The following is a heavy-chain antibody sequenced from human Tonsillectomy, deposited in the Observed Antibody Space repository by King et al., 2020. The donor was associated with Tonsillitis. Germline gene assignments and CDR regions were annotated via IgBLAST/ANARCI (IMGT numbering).Heavy chain of an antibody. V-gene: IGHV4-59*08. CDR2: IYYSGST. CDR3: ARHSSKGGSYPY. CDR1: GGSISSYY. J-gene: IGHJ4*02. Sequence: QLQESGPGLVKPSETLSLTCTVSGGSISSYYWSWIRQPPGKGLEWIGYIYYSGSTNYNPSLKSRVTISVDTSKNQFSLKLSSVTAADPAVYYCARHSSKGGSYPYWGQGTLVTVSS. D-gene: IGHD1-26*01.